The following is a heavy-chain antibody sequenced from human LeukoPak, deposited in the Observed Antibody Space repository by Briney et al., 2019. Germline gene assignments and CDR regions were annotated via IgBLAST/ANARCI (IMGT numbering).Heavy chain of an antibody. V-gene: IGHV3-15*01. CDR2: PKSKTAGGTP. Sequence: NPAGTLTLSCAASSFTFSNAWMSWDRPAPGQGREWVGRPKSKTAGGTPDYAAPGTGRITTSRDAAKNTLYLQMNSLKTEDTAVYYCATGTRMTVGGGIVLDYWGQGTLVTVSS. J-gene: IGHJ4*02. CDR1: SFTFSNAW. D-gene: IGHD3-16*02. CDR3: ATGTRMTVGGGIVLDY.